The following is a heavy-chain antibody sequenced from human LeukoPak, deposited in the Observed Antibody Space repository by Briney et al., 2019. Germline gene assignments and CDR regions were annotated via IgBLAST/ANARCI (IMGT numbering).Heavy chain of an antibody. CDR3: ARVTRSSSWFLDAFDI. Sequence: SETLSLTCTVSGASTSSYYWSWIRQPPGKGLEWIGRIYTSGSTNYNPSLKSRVTMSVDTSKNQFSLKLSSVTAADTAVYYCARVTRSSSWFLDAFDIWGQGTMVTVSS. CDR2: IYTSGST. CDR1: GASTSSYY. V-gene: IGHV4-4*07. D-gene: IGHD6-13*01. J-gene: IGHJ3*02.